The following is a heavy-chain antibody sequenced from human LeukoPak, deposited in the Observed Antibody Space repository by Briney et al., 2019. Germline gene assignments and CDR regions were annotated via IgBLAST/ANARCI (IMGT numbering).Heavy chain of an antibody. D-gene: IGHD1-7*01. Sequence: GGSLRLSCAASGFTFSSYWMHWVRQAPGKGLVWVSRINSDGSSTSYADSVKGRFTTSRDNAKNTLYLQMNSLRAEDTAVYYCARAHWNYLGDYWGQGTLVTVSS. J-gene: IGHJ4*02. CDR1: GFTFSSYW. V-gene: IGHV3-74*01. CDR3: ARAHWNYLGDY. CDR2: INSDGSST.